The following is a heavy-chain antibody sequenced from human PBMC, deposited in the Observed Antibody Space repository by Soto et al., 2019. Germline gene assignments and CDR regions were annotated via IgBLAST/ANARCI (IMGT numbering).Heavy chain of an antibody. CDR2: ILYSGTT. V-gene: IGHV4-30-4*01. Sequence: PSETLSLTCTVSGGSIGSGDYYWSWIRQPPGKGLEWIGYILYSGTTNYNPSLESRLTISVDTSKNQFSLKLTSVTAADTAVYYCARNGALDYWGRGTLVTVSS. D-gene: IGHD2-8*01. CDR3: ARNGALDY. CDR1: GGSIGSGDYY. J-gene: IGHJ4*02.